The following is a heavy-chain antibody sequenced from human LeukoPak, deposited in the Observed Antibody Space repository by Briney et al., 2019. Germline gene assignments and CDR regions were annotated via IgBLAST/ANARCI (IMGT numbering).Heavy chain of an antibody. D-gene: IGHD2-15*01. J-gene: IGHJ4*02. V-gene: IGHV3-64D*09. Sequence: PGGSLRLSCSASGFTFSSHAMHWVRRTPGKGLEFVSGLSSNGGSTYYADSVKGRFTISRDNSKNTLYLQMSSLRVEDTAVYYCVKSPGGGYFDYWGQGTLVTVSS. CDR2: LSSNGGST. CDR1: GFTFSSHA. CDR3: VKSPGGGYFDY.